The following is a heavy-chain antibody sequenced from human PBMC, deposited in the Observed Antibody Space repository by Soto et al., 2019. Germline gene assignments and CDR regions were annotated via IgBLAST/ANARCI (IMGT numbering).Heavy chain of an antibody. V-gene: IGHV4-4*02. Sequence: QVQLQESGPGLMNPSGTLSLTCAVSCGSISSTNWWSWVRQPTGNGMEWIGEIFHSGSTNYNPSLKSRVTISVDKSKNKFSRKLNSLTAADTAGYYCARASSVYHPWVQGTLVTVS. J-gene: IGHJ5*02. D-gene: IGHD3-22*01. CDR2: IFHSGST. CDR1: CGSISSTNW. CDR3: ARASSVYHP.